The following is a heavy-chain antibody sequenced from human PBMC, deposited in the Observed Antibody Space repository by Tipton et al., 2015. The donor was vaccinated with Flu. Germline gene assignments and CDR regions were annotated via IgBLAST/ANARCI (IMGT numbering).Heavy chain of an antibody. J-gene: IGHJ4*02. Sequence: TLSLTCTVSGGSVDSSPYYWGWVRQPPGKGLEWLGYIYSGGSTKYNPYFESRVTMSIDRSKNQFSLELTSVTAADTAVYYCARESPPDYWGQGILVTVSS. CDR3: ARESPPDY. CDR2: IYSGGST. V-gene: IGHV4-61*05. CDR1: GGSVDSSPYY.